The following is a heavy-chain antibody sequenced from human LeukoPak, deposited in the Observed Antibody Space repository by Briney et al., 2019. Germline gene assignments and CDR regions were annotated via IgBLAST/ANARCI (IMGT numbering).Heavy chain of an antibody. CDR3: AKGSRYCSSTSCYTKNYFDY. CDR2: ISYDGSKK. Sequence: PGGSLRLSCAASGFTFDDYGMHWARQAPGKGLEWVAVISYDGSKKYYADSVKGRFTISRDNSKNTLYLQMNSLRAEDTTVYYCAKGSRYCSSTSCYTKNYFDYWGQGTLVTVSS. V-gene: IGHV3-30*18. D-gene: IGHD2-2*02. CDR1: GFTFDDYG. J-gene: IGHJ4*02.